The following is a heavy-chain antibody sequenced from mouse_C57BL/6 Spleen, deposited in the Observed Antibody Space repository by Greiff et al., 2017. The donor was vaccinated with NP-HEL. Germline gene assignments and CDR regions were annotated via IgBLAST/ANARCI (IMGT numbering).Heavy chain of an antibody. J-gene: IGHJ3*01. D-gene: IGHD1-1*01. CDR1: GYTFTDYY. CDR3: ARGYYYGSSLAWFAC. CDR2: INPNNGGT. Sequence: EVQLQQSGPELVKPGASVKISCKASGYTFTDYYMNWVKQSHGKSLEWIGDINPNNGGTSYNQKFKGKVTLTVDKSSSTDYMEIRSLTSEDSAVYYCARGYYYGSSLAWFACWGKGTLVTVAA. V-gene: IGHV1-26*01.